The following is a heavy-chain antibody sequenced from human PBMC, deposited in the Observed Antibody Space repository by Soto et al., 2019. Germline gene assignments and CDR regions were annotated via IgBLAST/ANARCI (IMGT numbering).Heavy chain of an antibody. D-gene: IGHD3-22*01. J-gene: IGHJ6*02. V-gene: IGHV1-18*01. CDR1: GYSFSSYG. CDR2: ITPYNDDT. Sequence: QAQLVQSGAEVKKPGASVKVSCKASGYSFSSYGITWVRQAPGQWLEWLGWITPYNDDTKYAQRLQGRVTMTTDTSIRTACMDIRGLRSDDTALYYCARGGYYDSSGARNYHYYGMDVWGQGTTGTVSS. CDR3: ARGGYYDSSGARNYHYYGMDV.